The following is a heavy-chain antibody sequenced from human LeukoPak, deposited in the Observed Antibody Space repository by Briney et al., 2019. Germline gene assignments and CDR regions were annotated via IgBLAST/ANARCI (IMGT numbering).Heavy chain of an antibody. V-gene: IGHV4-34*01. Sequence: SENLSLTCAVYGGSFSGYYWSWIRQPPGKGLEWIGEINHSGSTNYNPSLKSRVTISVDTSKNQFSLKLSSVTAADTAVYYCARGHGDIVVVPAAILVFDYWGQGTLVTVSS. CDR3: ARGHGDIVVVPAAILVFDY. CDR2: INHSGST. D-gene: IGHD2-2*02. CDR1: GGSFSGYY. J-gene: IGHJ4*02.